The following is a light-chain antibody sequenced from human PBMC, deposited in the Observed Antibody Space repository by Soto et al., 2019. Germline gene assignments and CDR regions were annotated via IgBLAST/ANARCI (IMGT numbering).Light chain of an antibody. CDR2: DAS. CDR1: QYITIY. J-gene: IGKJ1*01. V-gene: IGKV3-20*01. Sequence: DIVLTQSPGTLSLSPGERATLSCRASQYITIYLAWYQQKPGQAPRLLIYDASNRATGIPARFSGSGSGTDFTLTISRLEPEDFAVYYCQQYGSSPWTFGQGTKVDIK. CDR3: QQYGSSPWT.